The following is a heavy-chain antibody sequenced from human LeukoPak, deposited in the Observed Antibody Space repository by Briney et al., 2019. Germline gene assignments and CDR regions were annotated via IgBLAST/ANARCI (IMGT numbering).Heavy chain of an antibody. CDR3: AKVSYYDSSGYYNY. CDR2: ISGSGGST. D-gene: IGHD3-22*01. V-gene: IGHV3-23*01. J-gene: IGHJ4*02. Sequence: GGSLRLSCAASGFTFSSYAMSWVRQAPGKGLEWVSAISGSGGSTYYADSVKGRFTISRDNSKNTLYLQMNSLRAEDTAVYYCAKVSYYDSSGYYNYWGQGTLVTVSS. CDR1: GFTFSSYA.